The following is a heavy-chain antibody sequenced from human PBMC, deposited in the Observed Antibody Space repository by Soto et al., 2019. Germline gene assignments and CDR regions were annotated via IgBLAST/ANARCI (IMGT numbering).Heavy chain of an antibody. Sequence: SETLSLTFTVSGGSISSYYWSWIRQPPGKGLEWIGYIYYSGSTNYNPSLKSRVTISVDTSKNQFSLKLNSMTAADTAVYYCARHNYGSGSTYFVYWGQGTLVTVSS. V-gene: IGHV4-59*08. CDR3: ARHNYGSGSTYFVY. J-gene: IGHJ4*02. CDR1: GGSISSYY. CDR2: IYYSGST. D-gene: IGHD3-10*01.